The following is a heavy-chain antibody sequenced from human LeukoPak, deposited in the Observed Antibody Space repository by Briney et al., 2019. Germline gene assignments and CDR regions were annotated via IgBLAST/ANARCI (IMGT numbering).Heavy chain of an antibody. V-gene: IGHV4-34*01. CDR2: ITDSGGT. Sequence: SETLSLTCAAYGTSFSGYSWSWIRQSPGKGLEWIGEITDSGGTNYNPSFKSRLTISADTSKNQFSLKLASVTAADMAVYYCARVNRFPDYGAHFDYWGQGTLVTVSS. CDR3: ARVNRFPDYGAHFDY. CDR1: GTSFSGYS. D-gene: IGHD4-17*01. J-gene: IGHJ4*02.